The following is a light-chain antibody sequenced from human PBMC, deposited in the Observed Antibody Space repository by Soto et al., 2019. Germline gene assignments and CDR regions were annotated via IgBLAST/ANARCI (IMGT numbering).Light chain of an antibody. CDR3: QSYDSSVGGSGV. CDR2: GHN. CDR1: VSNIGAGYE. V-gene: IGLV1-40*01. J-gene: IGLJ3*02. Sequence: QSVLTQPPSVSGAPGQRVTISCTGSVSNIGAGYEVHWYQQLPGTAPKLLISGHNNRPSGVPDRFFGSKSGTSASLTITGLQAEDEADYFGQSYDSSVGGSGVFGGGTKLTVL.